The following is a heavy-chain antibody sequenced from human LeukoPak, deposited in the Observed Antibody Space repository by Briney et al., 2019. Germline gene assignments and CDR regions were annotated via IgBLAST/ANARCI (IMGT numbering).Heavy chain of an antibody. CDR1: GYTFTTYW. D-gene: IGHD1-20*01. J-gene: IGHJ4*02. Sequence: GESMKISCQGSGYTFTTYWIAWVRQMPGKGLEWMGIIYPGDSKTRYSPSFQGQVTISADKSTSTAYLQWSSLKASDTATFYCARLGLPGTTLYYFDNWGQGTLVTVSS. V-gene: IGHV5-51*01. CDR3: ARLGLPGTTLYYFDN. CDR2: IYPGDSKT.